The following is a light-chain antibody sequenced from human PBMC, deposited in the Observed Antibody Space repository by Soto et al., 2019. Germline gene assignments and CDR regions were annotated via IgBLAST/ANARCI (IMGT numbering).Light chain of an antibody. V-gene: IGLV2-11*01. CDR3: AAWDDSLSGLYV. CDR2: DVT. Sequence: QSALTQPRSVSGSPGQSVTISCTGSSSDVGGYSHVSWFQQHPGKAPKLMIYDVTKRPSGVPDRFSGSKSGNTASLTISGLQAEDESDYYCAAWDDSLSGLYVFGTGTKVTVL. J-gene: IGLJ1*01. CDR1: SSDVGGYSH.